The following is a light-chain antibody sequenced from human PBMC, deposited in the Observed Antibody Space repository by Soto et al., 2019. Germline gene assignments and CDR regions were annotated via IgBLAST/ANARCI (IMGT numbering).Light chain of an antibody. CDR1: QSISNW. Sequence: DIQMTQSPSTLSASVGDRVTITCRASQSISNWLAWYQQKPGKVPKLLIYKTSNLESGVPSRFSGSGSGTYFSLTISSLQPDDFATYYGQQYQSFSLTIGGGTRVEVK. V-gene: IGKV1-5*03. CDR2: KTS. J-gene: IGKJ4*01. CDR3: QQYQSFSLT.